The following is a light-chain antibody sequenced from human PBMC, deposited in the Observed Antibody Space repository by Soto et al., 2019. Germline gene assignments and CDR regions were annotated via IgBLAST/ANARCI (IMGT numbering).Light chain of an antibody. CDR3: QQSYSTPPDIT. V-gene: IGKV1-39*01. CDR1: QNVGRY. J-gene: IGKJ5*01. Sequence: DIQMTQSPSSLSASVGDRVTITCRASQNVGRYLNWYQQRPGKAPKLLIYAVSSVQSGVPSRFSGSGSGTDFSLTISSVQPEDFATYYCQQSYSTPPDITFXQGTRMEIK. CDR2: AVS.